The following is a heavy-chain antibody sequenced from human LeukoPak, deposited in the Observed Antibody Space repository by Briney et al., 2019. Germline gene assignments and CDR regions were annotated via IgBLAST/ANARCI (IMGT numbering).Heavy chain of an antibody. J-gene: IGHJ6*03. CDR3: ARSPRVITADYFYHPYMDV. CDR2: IYTSGST. D-gene: IGHD2-15*01. CDR1: GDSIGSGSYY. Sequence: SQTLSLTCTVSGDSIGSGSYYWSWIRQPAGKGLEWIGRIYTSGSTNYNPSLKSRVTISVDTSKNQFSLKLSSVTAADTAVYYCARSPRVITADYFYHPYMDVWGKGTTVTVSS. V-gene: IGHV4-61*02.